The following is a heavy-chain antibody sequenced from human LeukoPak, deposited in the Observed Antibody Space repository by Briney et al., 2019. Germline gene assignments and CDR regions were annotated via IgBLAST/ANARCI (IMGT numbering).Heavy chain of an antibody. CDR2: ISGSGGST. CDR3: AKVNFDWLLSNFDY. Sequence: PGGSLRLSCAASGFTFRSYAMSWVRQAPGKGLVWVSAISGSGGSTYYADSVKGRFTISRDNSKNTLYLQMNSLRAEDTAVYYCAKVNFDWLLSNFDYWGQGTLVTVSS. D-gene: IGHD3-9*01. CDR1: GFTFRSYA. V-gene: IGHV3-23*01. J-gene: IGHJ4*02.